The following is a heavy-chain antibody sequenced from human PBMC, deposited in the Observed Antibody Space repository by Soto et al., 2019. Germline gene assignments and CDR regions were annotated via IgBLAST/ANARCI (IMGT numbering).Heavy chain of an antibody. CDR2: ITGVGDST. CDR1: GFSFSNYA. Sequence: PGGSLRLSCAASGFSFSNYAMNWVRQAPGKGLEWVSTITGVGDSTYYTDSVKGRFSISRGNSKNTLYLQMNSLRAEDTAIYYCAREQLQVVIPDYWGQGTLVTVSS. J-gene: IGHJ4*02. D-gene: IGHD6-13*01. V-gene: IGHV3-23*01. CDR3: AREQLQVVIPDY.